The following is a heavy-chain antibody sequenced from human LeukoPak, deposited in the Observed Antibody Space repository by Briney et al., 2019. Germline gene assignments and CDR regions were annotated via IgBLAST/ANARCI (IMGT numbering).Heavy chain of an antibody. CDR3: ARQYDY. CDR1: GGSISSGSYY. Sequence: SSETLSLTCTVSGGSISSGSYYWGWIRRPPGKGLEWIGSIYYTGGTYYNPSLKSRVTISVDTSKNQFSLKLTSVTAADTGVYFCARQYDYWGQGTLVTVSS. J-gene: IGHJ4*02. CDR2: IYYTGGT. V-gene: IGHV4-39*01.